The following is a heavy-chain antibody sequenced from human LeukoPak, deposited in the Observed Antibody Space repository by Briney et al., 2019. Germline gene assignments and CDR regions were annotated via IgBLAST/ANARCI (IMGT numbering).Heavy chain of an antibody. J-gene: IGHJ4*02. D-gene: IGHD2-21*01. Sequence: ASVKVSCKASGYTFTSYYMHWVRQAPGQGLEWMGIINPSGGSTSYAQKFQGRVTMTRDTSTSTVYMELSSLRSEDTAVYYCARASYCGGVCSPGYFDYWGQGTLVTVSS. CDR2: INPSGGST. CDR3: ARASYCGGVCSPGYFDY. CDR1: GYTFTSYY. V-gene: IGHV1-46*03.